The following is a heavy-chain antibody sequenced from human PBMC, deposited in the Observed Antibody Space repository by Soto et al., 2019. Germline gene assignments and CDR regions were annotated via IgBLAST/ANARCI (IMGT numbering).Heavy chain of an antibody. D-gene: IGHD4-17*01. CDR2: INHSGST. J-gene: IGHJ4*02. CDR1: GGSFSGVY. CDR3: ARQAAGDYDEYSLDY. Sequence: QVQLQQWGAGLLKPSETLSLTCAVYGGSFSGVYWTWIRQPPGKGLEYIGEINHSGSTSYNTSLKSRVTMSVDTSKNQFSLKLSSLTAADTAVYYCARQAAGDYDEYSLDYWGQGILVSVSS. V-gene: IGHV4-34*02.